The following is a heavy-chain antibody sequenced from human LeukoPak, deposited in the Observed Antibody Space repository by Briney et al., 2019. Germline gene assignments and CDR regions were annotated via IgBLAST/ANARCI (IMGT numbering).Heavy chain of an antibody. CDR1: GFTFSSYE. CDR2: ISSSSSYI. J-gene: IGHJ4*02. V-gene: IGHV3-21*01. Sequence: PGGSLRLSCAASGFTFSSYEMNWVRQAPGKGLEWVSSISSSSSYIYYADSVKGRFTISRDNAKNSLYLQMNSLRAEDTAVYYCARDGSSLFPFDYWGQGTLVTVSS. D-gene: IGHD6-13*01. CDR3: ARDGSSLFPFDY.